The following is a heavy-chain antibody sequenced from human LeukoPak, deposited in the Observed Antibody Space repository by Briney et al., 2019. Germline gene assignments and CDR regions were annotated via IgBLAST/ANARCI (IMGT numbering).Heavy chain of an antibody. J-gene: IGHJ4*02. CDR3: AVLNYYDSSGYYELDY. CDR2: ISPYNGNT. Sequence: ASVKVSCKASGYKFTNYGISWVRQAPGQGLEWMGWISPYNGNTIYAQKLQGRVTMTTDTSTSTAYMELRSLRSDDTAVYYCAVLNYYDSSGYYELDYWGQGTLVTVSS. D-gene: IGHD3-22*01. CDR1: GYKFTNYG. V-gene: IGHV1-18*01.